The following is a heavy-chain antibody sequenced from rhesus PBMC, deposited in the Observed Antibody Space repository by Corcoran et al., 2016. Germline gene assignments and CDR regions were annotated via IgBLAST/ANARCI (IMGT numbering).Heavy chain of an antibody. CDR1: GFTFSSYG. Sequence: EVQLVESGGGLVQPGGSLRLSCAASGFTFSSYGMHWVRQAPGKGLEWVAVISYDGSKKYYADSVQDRFTISRDNSKNMLYLQMNNLKLEDTAVYYCARKNNWNYWESYGLDSWGQGVVVTVSS. J-gene: IGHJ6*01. CDR3: ARKNNWNYWESYGLDS. V-gene: IGHV3-54*02. D-gene: IGHD1-26*01. CDR2: ISYDGSKK.